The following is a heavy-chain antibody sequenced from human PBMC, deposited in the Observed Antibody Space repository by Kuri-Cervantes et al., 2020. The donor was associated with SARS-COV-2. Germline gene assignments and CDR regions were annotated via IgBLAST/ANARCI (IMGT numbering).Heavy chain of an antibody. Sequence: GGSLRLSCAAYGFTFSSYAMHWVRQAPGKGREWVAVISHDGTNKKCITSGKGRFTISRDNSPNTLYLHMKSLRSEDTAMYYCAKDRVGVQDFWGQGTLVTVSS. V-gene: IGHV3-30*04. CDR1: GFTFSSYA. J-gene: IGHJ4*02. CDR3: AKDRVGVQDF. D-gene: IGHD2-21*01. CDR2: ISHDGTNK.